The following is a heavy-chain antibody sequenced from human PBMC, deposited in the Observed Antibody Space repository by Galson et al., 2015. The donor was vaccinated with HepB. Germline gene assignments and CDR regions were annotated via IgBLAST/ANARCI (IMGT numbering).Heavy chain of an antibody. V-gene: IGHV5-10-1*01. CDR2: IDPRDSFT. Sequence: QSGAEVKKPGESLRISCKGSGYSFTSYWISWVRQMPGKGLEWMGRIDPRDSFTYYSPSFRGHVTISADKSFNTAYLQWNSLKASDSAMYYCAADSGYDQDYWGQGTLVTASS. CDR3: AADSGYDQDY. CDR1: GYSFTSYW. J-gene: IGHJ4*02. D-gene: IGHD5-12*01.